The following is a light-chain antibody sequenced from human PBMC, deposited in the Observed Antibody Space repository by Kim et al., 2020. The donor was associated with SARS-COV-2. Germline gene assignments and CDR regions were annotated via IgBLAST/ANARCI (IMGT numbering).Light chain of an antibody. Sequence: SLSPGDRATLSCRASQNIDTYLAWYQQRPGQAPRLLVYDASNRATGVPDRFSGSGSGTDFTLTITRLEPEDFAVYYCQQFAGSPYSFGQGTKLEI. CDR1: QNIDTY. CDR3: QQFAGSPYS. V-gene: IGKV3-20*01. J-gene: IGKJ2*03. CDR2: DAS.